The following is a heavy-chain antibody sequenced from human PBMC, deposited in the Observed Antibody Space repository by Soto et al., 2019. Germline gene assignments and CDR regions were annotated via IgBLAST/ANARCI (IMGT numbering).Heavy chain of an antibody. CDR3: AKAPNPRYFDWLSTRGYYYYYMDV. J-gene: IGHJ6*03. Sequence: PGGSLRLSCAASGFTFSSYAMSWVRQAPGKGLEWVSAISGSGGSTYYADSVKGRFTISRDNSKNTLYLQMNSLRAEDTAVYYCAKAPNPRYFDWLSTRGYYYYYMDVWGKGTSVTVSS. D-gene: IGHD3-9*01. CDR1: GFTFSSYA. CDR2: ISGSGGST. V-gene: IGHV3-23*01.